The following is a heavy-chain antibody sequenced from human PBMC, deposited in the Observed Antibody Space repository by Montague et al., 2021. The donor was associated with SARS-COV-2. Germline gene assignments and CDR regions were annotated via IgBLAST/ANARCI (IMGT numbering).Heavy chain of an antibody. Sequence: SETLSLTCSASGDSMSGSNSYWGWIRQPPGKGLESIGSISYTGSTSYNASLESRVTMSVDTSKNEFSLRLSSVTASDTAVYYCARLYIQKTLVGATRRRWFDPWGQGTLVTVSS. CDR3: ARLYIQKTLVGATRRRWFDP. V-gene: IGHV4-39*01. CDR1: GDSMSGSNSY. D-gene: IGHD1-26*01. CDR2: ISYTGST. J-gene: IGHJ5*02.